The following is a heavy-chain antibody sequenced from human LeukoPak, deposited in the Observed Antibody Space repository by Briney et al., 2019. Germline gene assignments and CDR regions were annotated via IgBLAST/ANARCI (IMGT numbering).Heavy chain of an antibody. D-gene: IGHD5-18*01. CDR2: INPNSGGT. J-gene: IGHJ5*02. CDR1: GYTFTGYY. Sequence: ASVKVSCKASGYTFTGYYMHWVRQAPGQGLEWMGWINPNSGGTNYAQKFQGRVTMTRDTSISTAYMELSRLRSDDTAVYYCARAFALGGAMVTSYWFDPWGQGTLVTASS. V-gene: IGHV1-2*02. CDR3: ARAFALGGAMVTSYWFDP.